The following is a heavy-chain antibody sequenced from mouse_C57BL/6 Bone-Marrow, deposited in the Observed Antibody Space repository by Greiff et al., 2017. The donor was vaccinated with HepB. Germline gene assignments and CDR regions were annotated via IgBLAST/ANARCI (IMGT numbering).Heavy chain of an antibody. J-gene: IGHJ2*01. D-gene: IGHD1-1*01. Sequence: EVKLVESGGGLVQPGGSLKLSCAASGFTFSDYYMYWVRQTPEKRLEWVAYISNGGGSTYYPDTVKGRFTISRDNAKNTLYLQMSRLKSEATAMYYCARHGNYGSSFDYWGQGTTLTVSS. V-gene: IGHV5-12*01. CDR3: ARHGNYGSSFDY. CDR1: GFTFSDYY. CDR2: ISNGGGST.